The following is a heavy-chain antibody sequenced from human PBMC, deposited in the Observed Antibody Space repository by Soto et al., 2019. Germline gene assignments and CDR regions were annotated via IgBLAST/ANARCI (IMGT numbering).Heavy chain of an antibody. CDR3: ARERKYGVSGDAFDI. CDR2: ISSSSSYI. Sequence: GGSLRLSCAASGFTFSSYSMNWVRQAPGKGLEWVSSISSSSSYIYYADSVKGRFTISRDNAKNSLYLQMNSLRAEDTAVYYCARERKYGVSGDAFDIWGQGTMVTVSS. D-gene: IGHD4-17*01. V-gene: IGHV3-21*01. J-gene: IGHJ3*02. CDR1: GFTFSSYS.